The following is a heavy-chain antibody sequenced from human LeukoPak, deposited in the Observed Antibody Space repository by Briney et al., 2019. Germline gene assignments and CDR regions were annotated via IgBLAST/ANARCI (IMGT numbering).Heavy chain of an antibody. CDR2: ISSSSSYI. CDR3: ARDRLFDGDSSSRRGRYYYYYYGMDV. V-gene: IGHV3-21*01. CDR1: GFTFSSYS. Sequence: GGSLRLSCAASGFTFSSYSMNWVRQAPGKGREWVLSISSSSSYIYYPDSVKGRFTISRDNAKNSLYLQMNSLRAEDTAVYYCARDRLFDGDSSSRRGRYYYYYYGMDVWGQGTTVTVSS. D-gene: IGHD6-6*01. J-gene: IGHJ6*02.